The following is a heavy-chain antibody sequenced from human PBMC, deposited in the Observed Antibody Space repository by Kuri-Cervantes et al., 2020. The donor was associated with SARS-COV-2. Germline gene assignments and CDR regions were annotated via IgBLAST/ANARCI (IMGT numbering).Heavy chain of an antibody. CDR3: ARVLTPLLKYYYDSSGYFDY. Sequence: GGSLRLSCAASRFTFSSYSMNWVRQAPGKGLEWVSYISSSSSTIYYADSVKGRFTISRDNAKNSLYLQMNSLRAEDTAVYYCARVLTPLLKYYYDSSGYFDYWGQGTLVTVSS. V-gene: IGHV3-48*01. D-gene: IGHD3-22*01. CDR1: RFTFSSYS. J-gene: IGHJ4*02. CDR2: ISSSSSTI.